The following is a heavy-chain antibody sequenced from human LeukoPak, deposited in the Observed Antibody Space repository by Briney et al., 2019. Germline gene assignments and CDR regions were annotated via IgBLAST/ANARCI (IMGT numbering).Heavy chain of an antibody. CDR1: GYTFTSYD. Sequence: GASVKVSCKASGYTFTSYDINWVRQATGQGLEWMGWMNPNCGNTGYAQKFQGRVSMTRNTSISTAYMELSSLRSEDTAVYYCARVSNGDYDFDYWGQGTLVTVSS. CDR2: MNPNCGNT. V-gene: IGHV1-8*01. CDR3: ARVSNGDYDFDY. J-gene: IGHJ4*02. D-gene: IGHD4-17*01.